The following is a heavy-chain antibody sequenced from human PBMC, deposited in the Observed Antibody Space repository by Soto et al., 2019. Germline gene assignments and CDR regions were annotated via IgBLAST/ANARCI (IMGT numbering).Heavy chain of an antibody. CDR3: AIGYSSSSLYYYYYYMGV. V-gene: IGHV3-23*01. CDR1: GFTFSSYA. D-gene: IGHD6-6*01. Sequence: GGSLRLSCAASGFTFSSYAMTWVRQAPGKGLEWVSLITSGGDTDYAESVKGRFTISRDNSKNTLYLHMNSLRAEDTAVYYCAIGYSSSSLYYYYYYMGVWGQGTTVTVSS. CDR2: ITSGGDT. J-gene: IGHJ6*03.